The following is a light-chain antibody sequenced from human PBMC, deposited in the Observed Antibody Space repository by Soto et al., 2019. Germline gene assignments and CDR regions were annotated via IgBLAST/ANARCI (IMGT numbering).Light chain of an antibody. Sequence: IVLTQSPGTLSMSAGERATLSCRASQSVSNSYLAWYQQKPGQAPRLVIYGASSRATGIPDRFSGSVSGTDFTLTISRLENEDFVVYHCQQYGDLPPTFGQGTKVDIK. V-gene: IGKV3-20*01. CDR1: QSVSNSY. CDR2: GAS. CDR3: QQYGDLPPT. J-gene: IGKJ1*01.